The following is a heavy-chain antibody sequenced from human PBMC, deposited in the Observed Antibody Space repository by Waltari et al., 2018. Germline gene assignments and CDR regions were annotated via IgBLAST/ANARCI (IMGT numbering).Heavy chain of an antibody. V-gene: IGHV4-34*02. Sequence: QVQLQQWGAGLLKPSETLSLTCDVYGGSFSDYYWSWIRQPPGKGLEWIGEIHHSGNTNSNPSLKSRVIVSIDTSKDQFSLKLTSVTAADTAVYYCARLVVVRSAVGAYYFDYWGQGTLVTVSS. CDR2: IHHSGNT. J-gene: IGHJ4*02. CDR3: ARLVVVRSAVGAYYFDY. CDR1: GGSFSDYY. D-gene: IGHD2-15*01.